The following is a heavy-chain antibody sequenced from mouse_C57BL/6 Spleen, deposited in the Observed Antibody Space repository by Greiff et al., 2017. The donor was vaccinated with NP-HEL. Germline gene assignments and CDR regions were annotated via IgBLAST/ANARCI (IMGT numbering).Heavy chain of an antibody. V-gene: IGHV1-7*01. CDR1: GYTFTSYW. Sequence: QVQLQQSGAELAKPGASVKLSCKASGYTFTSYWMHWVKQRPGRGREWIGYINPSSGYTKYNQKFKNKATLTADKASSTAYMQLSSLTYEDSAVYYCARGQLRLLFDYWGQGTTLTVSS. J-gene: IGHJ2*01. CDR3: ARGQLRLLFDY. CDR2: INPSSGYT. D-gene: IGHD3-2*02.